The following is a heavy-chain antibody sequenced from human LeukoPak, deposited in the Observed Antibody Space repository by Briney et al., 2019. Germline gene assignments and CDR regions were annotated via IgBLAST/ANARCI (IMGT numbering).Heavy chain of an antibody. J-gene: IGHJ6*03. CDR3: TRAASSGPLFTYHMDV. CDR2: VYPGGNT. Sequence: SETLSLTCTVSGYSISNGYYWGWIRQPPGKGLEFIGSVYPGGNTYYKASLKSRVTISLDTSKNQFSLRLSSVTAADTAVYYCTRAASSGPLFTYHMDVWGKGTTVTVSS. V-gene: IGHV4-38-2*02. CDR1: GYSISNGYY. D-gene: IGHD3-22*01.